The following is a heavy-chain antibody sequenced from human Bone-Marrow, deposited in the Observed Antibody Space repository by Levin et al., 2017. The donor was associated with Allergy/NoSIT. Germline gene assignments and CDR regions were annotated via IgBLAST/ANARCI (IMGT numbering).Heavy chain of an antibody. Sequence: KPSETLSLTCAVYGGSFSGYYWSWIRQPPGKGLEWIGEINHSGSTNYNPSLKSRVTISVDTSKNQFSLKLSSVTAADTAVYYCARGEYSSSLGYWGQGTLVTVSS. J-gene: IGHJ4*02. V-gene: IGHV4-34*01. D-gene: IGHD6-13*01. CDR1: GGSFSGYY. CDR2: INHSGST. CDR3: ARGEYSSSLGY.